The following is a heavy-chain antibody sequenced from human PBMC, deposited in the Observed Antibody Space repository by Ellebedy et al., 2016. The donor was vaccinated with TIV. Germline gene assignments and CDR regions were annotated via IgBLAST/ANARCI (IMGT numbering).Heavy chain of an antibody. D-gene: IGHD6-13*01. CDR2: ISGSGGST. V-gene: IGHV3-23*01. Sequence: GESLKISCAASGFTFSNYAMSWVRQAPGKGLQWVAGISGSGGSTYYAESVKGRFTISRDNSKNTLYLQMNSLRVEDTAVYYCTKDSGFVAAAGTGYWGPGTLVTVSS. J-gene: IGHJ4*02. CDR3: TKDSGFVAAAGTGY. CDR1: GFTFSNYA.